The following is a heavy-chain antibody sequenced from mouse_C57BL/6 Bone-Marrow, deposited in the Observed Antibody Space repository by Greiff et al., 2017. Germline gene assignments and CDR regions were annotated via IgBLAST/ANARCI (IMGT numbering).Heavy chain of an antibody. Sequence: VQLQQSGAELVRPGASVKLSCTASGFNIKDDYMHWVKQRPEQGLEWIGWIDPENGDTEYASKFQGKATITADTSSNTAYLQLSSLTSEDTAVYYCTTPYDYDDPRGFAYWGQGTLVTVSA. CDR1: GFNIKDDY. CDR3: TTPYDYDDPRGFAY. CDR2: IDPENGDT. J-gene: IGHJ3*01. D-gene: IGHD2-4*01. V-gene: IGHV14-4*01.